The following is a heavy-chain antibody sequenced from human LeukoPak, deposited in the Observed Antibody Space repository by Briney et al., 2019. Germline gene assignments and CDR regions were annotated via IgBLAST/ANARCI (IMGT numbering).Heavy chain of an antibody. CDR2: IYYSGST. J-gene: IGHJ4*02. Sequence: SETLSLTCTVSGGSISSSSYYWGWIRQPPGKGLEWIGSIYYSGSTYYNPSLKSRVTVSVDTSKNQFSLKLSSVTAADTAVYYCAREKDYGPVDYWGQGTLVTVSS. D-gene: IGHD3-16*01. CDR1: GGSISSSSYY. CDR3: AREKDYGPVDY. V-gene: IGHV4-39*07.